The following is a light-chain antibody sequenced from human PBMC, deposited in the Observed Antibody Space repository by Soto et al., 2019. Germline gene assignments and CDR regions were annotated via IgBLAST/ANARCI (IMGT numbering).Light chain of an antibody. CDR2: AAS. J-gene: IGKJ1*01. CDR3: LQDYKYPRT. Sequence: AIQMTQSPSSLSASVGDRVTITWRASQGIRNDLGWYQQKPGTAPKLLIYAASSLQSGVPSRFSGSGSGTDFTLTISSLQPEDFATYYCLQDYKYPRTFGQGTKVDIK. CDR1: QGIRND. V-gene: IGKV1-6*01.